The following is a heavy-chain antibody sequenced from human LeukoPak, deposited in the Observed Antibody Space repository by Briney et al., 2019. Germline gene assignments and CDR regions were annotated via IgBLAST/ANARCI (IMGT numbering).Heavy chain of an antibody. V-gene: IGHV1-3*01. D-gene: IGHD3-22*01. CDR2: INAGNGNT. CDR1: GYTFTSYA. Sequence: ASVKVSCKASGYTFTSYAMHWVRQAPGQRLEWMGWINAGNGNTKYSQKFQGRVTITRDTSASTAYMELSSLRSEDTAVYYCARVGRTGYDSSGYYYGYWGQGTLVTVSS. J-gene: IGHJ4*02. CDR3: ARVGRTGYDSSGYYYGY.